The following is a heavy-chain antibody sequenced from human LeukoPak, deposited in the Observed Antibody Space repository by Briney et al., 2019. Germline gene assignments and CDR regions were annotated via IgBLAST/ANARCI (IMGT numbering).Heavy chain of an antibody. V-gene: IGHV4-30-2*01. CDR2: IYHSGST. Sequence: SETLSLTCTVSGGSISSGGYYWSWIRQPPGKGLERIGYIYHSGSTYYNPSLKSRVTISVDRSKNQFSLKLSSVTAADTAVYYCARINDFWSGSIDYWGQGTLVTVSS. CDR1: GGSISSGGYY. J-gene: IGHJ4*02. D-gene: IGHD3-3*01. CDR3: ARINDFWSGSIDY.